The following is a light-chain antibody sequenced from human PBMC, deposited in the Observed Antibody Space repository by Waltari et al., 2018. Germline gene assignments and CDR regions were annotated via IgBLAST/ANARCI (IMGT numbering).Light chain of an antibody. CDR1: QSVNTW. J-gene: IGKJ1*01. Sequence: DIQMTQSPSTLSASVGDRVTITCRASQSVNTWLAWFQQLPGKAPKVLIYKASNLEPGVPSRFSGSGSGTDFTLTISSLQPDDFASYYCQQYKDFPWTFGQGTKVEIK. V-gene: IGKV1-5*03. CDR2: KAS. CDR3: QQYKDFPWT.